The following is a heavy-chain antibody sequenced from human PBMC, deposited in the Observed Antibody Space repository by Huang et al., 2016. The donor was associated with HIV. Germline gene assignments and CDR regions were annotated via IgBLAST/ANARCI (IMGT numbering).Heavy chain of an antibody. D-gene: IGHD6-6*01. J-gene: IGHJ6*02. V-gene: IGHV1-69*01. CDR2: IMPICGTA. Sequence: QVQLVQSGAEVKKPGSSVKVSCKASGGTFSTYYISWVRQAPGPGLEWMGGIMPICGTANDAQKFQGTVTITADEFTSTAYMELSSLRSEDTALYYGARGRTRSSLYDSYYGLDVWGQGTTVTVSS. CDR3: ARGRTRSSLYDSYYGLDV. CDR1: GGTFSTYY.